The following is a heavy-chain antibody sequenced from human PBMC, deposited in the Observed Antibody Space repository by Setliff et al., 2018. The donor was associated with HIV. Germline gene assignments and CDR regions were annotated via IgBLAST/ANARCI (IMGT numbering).Heavy chain of an antibody. Sequence: PGGSLRLSCAASGFTFSTYWMSWVRQAPGKGLEWVANIKQDGSEKGYADSVKGRFSISRDNAKNSLYLQMSSLRTEDTAVYFCARDPAFGAFDIWGQGTMVTVSS. CDR2: IKQDGSEK. J-gene: IGHJ3*02. V-gene: IGHV3-7*04. CDR1: GFTFSTYW. CDR3: ARDPAFGAFDI. D-gene: IGHD3-10*01.